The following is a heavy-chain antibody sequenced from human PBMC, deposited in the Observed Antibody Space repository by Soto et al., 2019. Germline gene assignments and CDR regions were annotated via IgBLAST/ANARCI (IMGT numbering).Heavy chain of an antibody. Sequence: QVQLVQSGAEEKKPGASVKVSCKASGYTFTSYAMHWVRQAPGQRLEWMGWINAGNGNTTYSQKFQGRVTITRDTSASTGYMELSSMRSEDTAVYYCASHPYYYDRYYGMDVGGQGTTVTVSS. V-gene: IGHV1-3*05. D-gene: IGHD3-22*01. CDR2: INAGNGNT. CDR1: GYTFTSYA. CDR3: ASHPYYYDRYYGMDV. J-gene: IGHJ6*02.